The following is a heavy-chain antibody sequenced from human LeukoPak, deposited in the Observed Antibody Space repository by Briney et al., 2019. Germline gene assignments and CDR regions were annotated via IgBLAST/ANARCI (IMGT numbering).Heavy chain of an antibody. CDR2: INPSGGST. Sequence: GASVKVSCKASGYTFTSYYMHWVRQAPGQGLEWMGIINPSGGSTSYAQKFQGRVTMTTDTSTSTVYMELSSLRSEDTAVYYCARDRGAAQGYYYYGMDVWGQGTTVTVSS. D-gene: IGHD3-10*01. J-gene: IGHJ6*02. CDR3: ARDRGAAQGYYYYGMDV. CDR1: GYTFTSYY. V-gene: IGHV1-46*01.